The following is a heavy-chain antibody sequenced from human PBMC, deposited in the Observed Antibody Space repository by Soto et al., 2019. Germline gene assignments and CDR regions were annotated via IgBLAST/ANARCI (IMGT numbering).Heavy chain of an antibody. J-gene: IGHJ4*02. CDR1: GHPLSYRY. V-gene: IGHV1-45*02. CDR2: MRPLIGDT. Sequence: QVPLVQSGAEAKQTGSSVKISCKTSGHPLSYRYLHWFRQAPGQAFEWMGRMRPLIGDTNNAQKVHDRLTLTRDRPMTTAYMELRSLTSDDTAIYYCAGEGSYETLSGNSHIFDWGQGTLVSVSS. CDR3: AGEGSYETLSGNSHIFD. D-gene: IGHD3-9*01.